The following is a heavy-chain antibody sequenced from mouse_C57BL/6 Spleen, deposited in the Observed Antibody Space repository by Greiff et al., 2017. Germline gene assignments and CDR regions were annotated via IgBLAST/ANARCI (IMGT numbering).Heavy chain of an antibody. CDR3: ARGGSSGYVIYYFDY. V-gene: IGHV1-52*01. CDR1: GYTFTSYW. CDR2: IDPSDSET. J-gene: IGHJ2*01. Sequence: QVQLQQPGAELVRPGSSVKLSCKASGYTFTSYWMHWVKQRPIQGLEWIGNIDPSDSETHYNQKFKDKATLTVDKSSSTAYMQLSSLTSEDSAVYYCARGGSSGYVIYYFDYWGQGTTLTVSS. D-gene: IGHD3-2*02.